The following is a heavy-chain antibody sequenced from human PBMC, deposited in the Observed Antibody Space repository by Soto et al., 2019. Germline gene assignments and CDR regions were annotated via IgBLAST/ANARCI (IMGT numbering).Heavy chain of an antibody. V-gene: IGHV4-59*01. CDR1: GDSIRSYY. CDR3: ARDQLVLRFLEWLPEYYYYGMDV. J-gene: IGHJ6*02. Sequence: SETLSLTCSVSGDSIRSYYWTWIRQPPGKGLQWIGYVFHTGNTNYNPSLKSRVTISVDTSKNQFSLKLSSVTAADTAVYYCARDQLVLRFLEWLPEYYYYGMDVWGQGTTVTVSS. CDR2: VFHTGNT. D-gene: IGHD3-3*01.